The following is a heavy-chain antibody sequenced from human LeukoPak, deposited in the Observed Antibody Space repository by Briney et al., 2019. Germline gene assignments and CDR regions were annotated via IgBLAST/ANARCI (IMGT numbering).Heavy chain of an antibody. V-gene: IGHV3-11*01. J-gene: IGHJ4*02. CDR2: ISSSGSTI. Sequence: GGSLRLSCAASGFTFSDYYMSWIRQAPGKGLEWVSYISSSGSTIYYADSVKGRFTISRDNAKNSLYLQMNSLRAEDTAVYYCARAPDSYSGSYYFGYWGQGTLVTVSS. D-gene: IGHD1-26*01. CDR1: GFTFSDYY. CDR3: ARAPDSYSGSYYFGY.